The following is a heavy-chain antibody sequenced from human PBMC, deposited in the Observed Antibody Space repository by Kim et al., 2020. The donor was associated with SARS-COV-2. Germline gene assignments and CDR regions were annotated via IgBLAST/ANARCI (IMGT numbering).Heavy chain of an antibody. Sequence: ASVKVSCKASGYTFTSYAMHWVRQAPGQRLEWMGWINAGNGNTKYSQKFQGRVTITRDTSASTAYMELSSLRSEDTAVYYCARDRAVAANFDYWGQGTLVTVSS. D-gene: IGHD6-19*01. CDR3: ARDRAVAANFDY. V-gene: IGHV1-3*01. CDR2: INAGNGNT. J-gene: IGHJ4*02. CDR1: GYTFTSYA.